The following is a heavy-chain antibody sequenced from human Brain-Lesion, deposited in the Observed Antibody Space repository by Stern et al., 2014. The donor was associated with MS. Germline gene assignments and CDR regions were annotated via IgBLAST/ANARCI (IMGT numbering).Heavy chain of an antibody. D-gene: IGHD4-23*01. J-gene: IGHJ4*02. Sequence: QVQLVQSGSGLVKPSQTLSLTCAVSGGSISSGDYSWSWIRPPPGQGLEWLGYIVHSGGTYYNPSLTSRVSISVDRSKNQFPLKLSSGTAADTAMYYCARIFGGNFDNWGQGTLVTVSS. CDR1: GGSISSGDYS. V-gene: IGHV4-30-2*01. CDR2: IVHSGGT. CDR3: ARIFGGNFDN.